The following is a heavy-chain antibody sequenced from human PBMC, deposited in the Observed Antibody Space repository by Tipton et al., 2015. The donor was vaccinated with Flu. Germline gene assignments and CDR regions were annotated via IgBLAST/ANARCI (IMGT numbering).Heavy chain of an antibody. V-gene: IGHV3-7*01. CDR1: GFTFSHYW. Sequence: SLRLSCVTSGFTFSHYWMNWVRQAPGKGLEWVANINHDGSEKRYVESVKGRFTISRDNVKNSLYLQMNSLRAEDTAVYYCASGDYWGQGTLVTVSS. J-gene: IGHJ4*02. CDR3: ASGDY. CDR2: INHDGSEK.